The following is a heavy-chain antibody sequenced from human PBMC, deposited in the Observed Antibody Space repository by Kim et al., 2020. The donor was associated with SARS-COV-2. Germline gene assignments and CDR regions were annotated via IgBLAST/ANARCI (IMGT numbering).Heavy chain of an antibody. D-gene: IGHD3-22*01. CDR2: ISGSGGST. V-gene: IGHV3-23*01. J-gene: IGHJ4*02. CDR3: AKDVHYYDSRDRDYYFDY. Sequence: GGSLRLSCAASGFTFSSYAMSWVRQAPGKGLEWVSAISGSGGSTYYADSVKGRFTISRDNSKNTLYLQMNSLRAEDTAVYYCAKDVHYYDSRDRDYYFDYWGQGTLVTVSS. CDR1: GFTFSSYA.